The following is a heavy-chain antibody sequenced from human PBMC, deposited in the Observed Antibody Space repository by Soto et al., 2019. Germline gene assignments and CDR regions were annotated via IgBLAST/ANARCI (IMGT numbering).Heavy chain of an antibody. V-gene: IGHV3-30-3*01. Sequence: QVQLVESGGGVVQPGRSLRLSCAASGFTFSSYAMHWVRQAPGKGLEWVAVISYDGSNKYYADSVKGRFTISRDNSKNALSLQMESLRAEDTAVYYCARGNVDGVGTITGSWYFDLWGRGTLVTVSS. CDR2: ISYDGSNK. D-gene: IGHD5-12*01. CDR1: GFTFSSYA. J-gene: IGHJ2*01. CDR3: ARGNVDGVGTITGSWYFDL.